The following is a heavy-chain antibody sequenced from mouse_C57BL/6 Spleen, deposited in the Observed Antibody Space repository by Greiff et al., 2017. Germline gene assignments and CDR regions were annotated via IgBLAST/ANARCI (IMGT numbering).Heavy chain of an antibody. J-gene: IGHJ3*01. CDR3: ARRDSSGYGGFAY. CDR1: GFTFSDYG. D-gene: IGHD3-2*02. Sequence: EVMLVESGGGLVQPGGSLKLSCAASGFTFSDYGMAWVRQAPRQGPEWVAFISNLAYSIYYADTVTGRFTISRENAKNTLYLEMSSLRSEDTAMYYCARRDSSGYGGFAYWGQGTLVTVSA. CDR2: ISNLAYSI. V-gene: IGHV5-15*04.